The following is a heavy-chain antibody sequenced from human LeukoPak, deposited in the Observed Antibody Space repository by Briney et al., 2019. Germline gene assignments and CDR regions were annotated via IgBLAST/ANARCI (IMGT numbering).Heavy chain of an antibody. CDR3: AIHRAFNYYDSSGYEFDY. D-gene: IGHD3-22*01. CDR2: IYPGDSDT. J-gene: IGHJ4*02. CDR1: GYSFTSYW. V-gene: IGHV5-51*01. Sequence: GESLKISCKGSGYSFTSYWIGWVRQMPGKGLEWMGIIYPGDSDTRYSPSFQGQVTISADKSISTAYLQWSSLKASDTATYYCAIHRAFNYYDSSGYEFDYWGQGTLVTVSS.